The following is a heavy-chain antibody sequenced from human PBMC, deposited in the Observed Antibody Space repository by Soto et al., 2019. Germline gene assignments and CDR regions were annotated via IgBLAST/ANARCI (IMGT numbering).Heavy chain of an antibody. CDR1: GGAFTRYY. J-gene: IGHJ4*02. Sequence: PSETLSLTCAVSGGAFTRYYWTWVRQPPGKGLEWIGEILYTGSTTYNPSLTGRVTISVDTSKNLFSLIVTSVTAADTAVYYCARGLSGSSALDYWGQGILVTVSS. D-gene: IGHD3-22*01. CDR2: ILYTGST. V-gene: IGHV4-34*01. CDR3: ARGLSGSSALDY.